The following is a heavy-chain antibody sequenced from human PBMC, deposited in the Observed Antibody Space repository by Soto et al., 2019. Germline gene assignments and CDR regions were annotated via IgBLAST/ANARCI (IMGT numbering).Heavy chain of an antibody. V-gene: IGHV3-23*01. CDR1: GFTFSSYA. J-gene: IGHJ4*02. D-gene: IGHD6-13*01. Sequence: EVQLLYSGGGLVQPGGSLRLSCAASGFTFSSYAMNWVRQAPGKGLEWVSVISGSGDSTYYADSVKGRFTISRDNSKNTLYLQMNSLRAEDTAVYYCARRGPGTYFDYWGQGTLVTVSS. CDR2: ISGSGDST. CDR3: ARRGPGTYFDY.